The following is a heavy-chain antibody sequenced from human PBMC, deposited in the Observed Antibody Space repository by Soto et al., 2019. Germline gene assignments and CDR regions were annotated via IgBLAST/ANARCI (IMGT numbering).Heavy chain of an antibody. CDR3: ASTITMVRGPEGPFGD. Sequence: QVQLQESGPGLVKPSETLSLTCTVSGGSISSYYWSWIRQPPGKGLEWIGYIYYSGSTNYNPSLKSRVTISVDTSKNQFSLKLSSVTAADTAVYYCASTITMVRGPEGPFGDWGQGTLVTVSS. CDR1: GGSISSYY. J-gene: IGHJ4*02. D-gene: IGHD3-10*01. CDR2: IYYSGST. V-gene: IGHV4-59*01.